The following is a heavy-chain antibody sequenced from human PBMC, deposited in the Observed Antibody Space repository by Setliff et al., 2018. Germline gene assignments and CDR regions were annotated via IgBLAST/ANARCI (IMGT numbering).Heavy chain of an antibody. CDR2: IYPGDSDT. Sequence: PGESLKISCKGSGYTFTNYWIGWVRQMPGKGLEWMGLIYPGDSDTRYSPSFQGQVTISADRSISTAYLQWRSLKASDTAIYFCARSTTTTTDYWGQGTLVTVSS. CDR1: GYTFTNYW. D-gene: IGHD2-2*01. J-gene: IGHJ4*02. CDR3: ARSTTTTTDY. V-gene: IGHV5-51*01.